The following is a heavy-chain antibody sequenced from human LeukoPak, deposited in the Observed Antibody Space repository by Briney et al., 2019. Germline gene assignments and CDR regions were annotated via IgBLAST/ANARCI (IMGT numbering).Heavy chain of an antibody. CDR3: ASGGSSRWYYFDY. Sequence: ASVKVSCKASGYTFTSYDINWVRQATGQGLEWMGWMNPNSGNTGYAQKFQGRVTMTRNTSISTAYMELSSLRSEDTAEYYCASGGSSRWYYFDYWGQGTLVTVSS. CDR1: GYTFTSYD. D-gene: IGHD6-13*01. J-gene: IGHJ4*02. V-gene: IGHV1-8*01. CDR2: MNPNSGNT.